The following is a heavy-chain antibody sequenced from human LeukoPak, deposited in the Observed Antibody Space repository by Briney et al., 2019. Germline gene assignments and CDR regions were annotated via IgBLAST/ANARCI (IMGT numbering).Heavy chain of an antibody. CDR3: ARVRPPGGGFDP. CDR1: GFTVSSNY. Sequence: GGSLRLSCAASGFTVSSNYMSWARQAPGKGLEWVSVIYSGGSTYYADSVKGRFTISRDNSKNTLYLQMNSLRAEDTAVYYCARVRPPGGGFDPWGQGTLVTVSS. D-gene: IGHD3-10*01. J-gene: IGHJ5*02. V-gene: IGHV3-53*01. CDR2: IYSGGST.